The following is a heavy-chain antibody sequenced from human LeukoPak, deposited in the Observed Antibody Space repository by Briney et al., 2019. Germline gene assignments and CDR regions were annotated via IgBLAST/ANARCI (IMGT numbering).Heavy chain of an antibody. Sequence: GGSLRLSCAASGFTFSSYWMSWVRQTPGKGLEWMANINQDGSEKYYVDSVKGRFTISRDNAKNSLYLQMNSLRAEDTAVYYCAIYCSGGSCFRNWGQGTLVTVSS. V-gene: IGHV3-7*05. CDR2: INQDGSEK. J-gene: IGHJ4*02. D-gene: IGHD2-15*01. CDR1: GFTFSSYW. CDR3: AIYCSGGSCFRN.